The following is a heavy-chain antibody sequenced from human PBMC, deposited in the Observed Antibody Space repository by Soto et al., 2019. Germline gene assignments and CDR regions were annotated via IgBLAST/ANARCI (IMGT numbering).Heavy chain of an antibody. CDR2: IWYDGSND. CDR3: ARDRWEFQLFYYGLDV. V-gene: IGHV3-33*01. Sequence: PGGSLRLSCAASGFTFSNYGMHWVRQAPGEGLEWVAIIWYDGSNDYYVDSVKGRFTISRDNSKNTLSLQMNSLRAEDTAVYYCARDRWEFQLFYYGLDVWGQGTTVTVSS. J-gene: IGHJ6*02. CDR1: GFTFSNYG. D-gene: IGHD1-26*01.